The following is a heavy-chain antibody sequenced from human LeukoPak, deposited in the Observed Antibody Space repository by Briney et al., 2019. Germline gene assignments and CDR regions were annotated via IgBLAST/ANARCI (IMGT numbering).Heavy chain of an antibody. CDR3: ARIGLWFGELWPFDY. Sequence: ASVKVSCKASGYTFTGYYMHWVRQAPGQGLEWMGRINPNSGGTNYAQKFQGRVTMTRDTSISTAYMELSRLRSDDTAAYYCARIGLWFGELWPFDYWGQGTLVTVSS. D-gene: IGHD3-10*01. CDR2: INPNSGGT. J-gene: IGHJ4*02. V-gene: IGHV1-2*06. CDR1: GYTFTGYY.